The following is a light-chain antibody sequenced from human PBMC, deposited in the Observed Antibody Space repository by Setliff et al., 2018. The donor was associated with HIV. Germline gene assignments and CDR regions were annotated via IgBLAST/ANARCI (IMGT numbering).Light chain of an antibody. CDR1: ALPKQY. CDR3: AAWDDTLNGSWV. V-gene: IGLV3-25*02. Sequence: SYELTQPPSVSVSPGQTARITCSGDALPKQYAYWYQQKPGQAPVVVIYKDSERPSGVPDRFSGSKSGTSASLAISGLQSEDEADYYCAAWDDTLNGSWVFGGGTKVTVL. J-gene: IGLJ3*02. CDR2: KDS.